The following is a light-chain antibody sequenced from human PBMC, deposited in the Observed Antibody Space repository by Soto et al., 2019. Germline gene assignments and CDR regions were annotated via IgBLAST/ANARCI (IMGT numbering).Light chain of an antibody. CDR1: QSVSSY. Sequence: EIVLTQSPVTLSLSPGERATLSCRASQSVSSYLAWYQQKPGQAPRLLIYDASNRATGIPARFSGSGSGTDFTLTISSLEPEDVAVYYCQHRSNWPSTFGGGTKVEIK. V-gene: IGKV3-11*01. J-gene: IGKJ4*01. CDR2: DAS. CDR3: QHRSNWPST.